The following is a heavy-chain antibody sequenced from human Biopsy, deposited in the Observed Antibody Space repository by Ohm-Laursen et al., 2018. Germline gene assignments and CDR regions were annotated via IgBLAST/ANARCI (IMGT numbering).Heavy chain of an antibody. D-gene: IGHD4-23*01. V-gene: IGHV4-59*11. CDR2: ISHTGYT. CDR3: ARGSNDSGGLYFPR. Sequence: GTLSLTCTVSGGSFTGHYWTWIRQPPGKGLEWIGHISHTGYTSYKSSLKSRVTISLDTSRKHFSLRLTSLTAADTAVYYCARGSNDSGGLYFPRWGQGTLLTVSS. J-gene: IGHJ4*02. CDR1: GGSFTGHY.